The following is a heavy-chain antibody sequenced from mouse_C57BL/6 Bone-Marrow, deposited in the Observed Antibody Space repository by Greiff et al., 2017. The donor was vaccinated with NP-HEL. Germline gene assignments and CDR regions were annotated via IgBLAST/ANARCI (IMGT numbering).Heavy chain of an antibody. CDR2: ISSGGSYT. Sequence: DVMLVESGGDLVKPGGSLKLSCAASGFTFSSYGMSWVRQTPDKRLEWVATISSGGSYTYYPDSVKGRFTISRDNAKNTLYLQMSSLKSEDTAMYYCARLWGPSYYSNDYWGQGTTLTVSS. CDR3: ARLWGPSYYSNDY. V-gene: IGHV5-6*02. J-gene: IGHJ2*01. D-gene: IGHD2-5*01. CDR1: GFTFSSYG.